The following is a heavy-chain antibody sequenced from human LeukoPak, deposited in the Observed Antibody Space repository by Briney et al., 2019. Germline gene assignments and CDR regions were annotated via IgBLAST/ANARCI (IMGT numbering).Heavy chain of an antibody. Sequence: ASVKVSCKASGYTFTSYDINWVRQPTGQGLEWMGWMNRNSGNTGYAQKFQGRVTMTRNTSISTAYMELSSLRSEDTAVYYCARGPGYRSGWYWFDPWGPGTLVTVSS. D-gene: IGHD6-19*01. CDR2: MNRNSGNT. CDR1: GYTFTSYD. J-gene: IGHJ5*02. CDR3: ARGPGYRSGWYWFDP. V-gene: IGHV1-8*01.